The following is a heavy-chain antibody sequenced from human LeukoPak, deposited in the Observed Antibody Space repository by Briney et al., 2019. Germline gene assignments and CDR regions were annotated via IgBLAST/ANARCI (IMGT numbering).Heavy chain of an antibody. CDR2: INPNSGGT. Sequence: GASVKVSCKASGYTFTGYYMHWVRQAPGQGLEWIGWINPNSGGTNYAQKFQGRVTMTRDTSISTAYMELSRLRSDDTAVYYCARFRGWNSRVFDYWGQGTLVTVSS. CDR3: ARFRGWNSRVFDY. D-gene: IGHD1-7*01. CDR1: GYTFTGYY. V-gene: IGHV1-2*02. J-gene: IGHJ4*02.